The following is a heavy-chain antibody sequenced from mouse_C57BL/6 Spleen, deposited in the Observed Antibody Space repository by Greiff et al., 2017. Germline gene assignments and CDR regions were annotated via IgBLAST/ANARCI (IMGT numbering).Heavy chain of an antibody. CDR1: GYAFSSSW. J-gene: IGHJ2*01. CDR3: AGVYGSIFGY. V-gene: IGHV1-82*01. CDR2: IYPGDGDT. Sequence: QVQLQQSGPELVKPGASVKISCKASGYAFSSSWMNWVKQRPGKGLEWIGRIYPGDGDTNYNGKFKGKATLTADKSSSTAYMQLSSLTSEASAVYFCAGVYGSIFGYWGQGTTLTVSS. D-gene: IGHD1-1*01.